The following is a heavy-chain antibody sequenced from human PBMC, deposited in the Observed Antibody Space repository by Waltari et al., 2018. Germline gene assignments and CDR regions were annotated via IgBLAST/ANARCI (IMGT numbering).Heavy chain of an antibody. V-gene: IGHV1-2*06. D-gene: IGHD6-19*01. CDR3: ARDQWLANYYYYGMDV. CDR2: INPNSGGT. J-gene: IGHJ6*02. CDR1: GYTFTGYY. Sequence: QVQLVQSGAEVKKPGASVKVSCKASGYTFTGYYMPWVRPAPGQGLEWMGRINPNSGGTNYAQKFQGRVTMTRDTSISTAYMELSRLRSDDTAVYYCARDQWLANYYYYGMDVWGQGTTVTVSS.